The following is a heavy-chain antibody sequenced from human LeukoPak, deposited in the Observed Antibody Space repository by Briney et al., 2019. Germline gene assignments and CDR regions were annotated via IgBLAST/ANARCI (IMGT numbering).Heavy chain of an antibody. D-gene: IGHD1-26*01. V-gene: IGHV3-23*01. Sequence: PGGSLRLSCAASGFTFSSYAMSWVRQAPGKGLEWVSGISNSGSSTYYTDSVKGRFTISRDNSKNTLYLQMNSLRAEDTAVFYCARDRRSGSNYFDYWGQGTLVTVSS. CDR3: ARDRRSGSNYFDY. J-gene: IGHJ4*02. CDR2: ISNSGSST. CDR1: GFTFSSYA.